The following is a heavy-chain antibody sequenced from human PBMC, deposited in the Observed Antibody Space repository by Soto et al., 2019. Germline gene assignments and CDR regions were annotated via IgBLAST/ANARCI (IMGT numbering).Heavy chain of an antibody. CDR1: GYTFTGYY. CDR2: IIPILGIA. Sequence: SVKVTCKASGYTFTGYYMHWVRQAPGQGLEWMGRIIPILGIANYAQKFQGRVTITAGKSTSTAYMELSSLRSEDTAVYYCANSGRQYYYYGMDVWGQGTTVTVSS. D-gene: IGHD1-26*01. V-gene: IGHV1-69*02. J-gene: IGHJ6*02. CDR3: ANSGRQYYYYGMDV.